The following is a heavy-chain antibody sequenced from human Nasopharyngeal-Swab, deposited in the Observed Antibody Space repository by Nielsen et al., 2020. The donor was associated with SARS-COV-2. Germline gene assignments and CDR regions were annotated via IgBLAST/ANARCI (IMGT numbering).Heavy chain of an antibody. V-gene: IGHV3-7*01. D-gene: IGHD3-10*01. J-gene: IGHJ5*02. Sequence: GESLKISCAASGFTCYWMSWVRQAPGKGLEWVAHIKQSGSGQYYVDSVKGRFTISRDNAKNSLYLQMNSLRAEDTAVYYCARDLGFGELPNWFDPWGQGTLVTVSS. CDR2: IKQSGSGQ. CDR1: GFTCYW. CDR3: ARDLGFGELPNWFDP.